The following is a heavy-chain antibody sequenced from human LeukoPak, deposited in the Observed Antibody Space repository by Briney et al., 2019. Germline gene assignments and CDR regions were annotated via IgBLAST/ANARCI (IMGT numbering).Heavy chain of an antibody. CDR1: GYTFTSYA. CDR2: INTNTGNP. CDR3: ARDLLWFGELFIDY. Sequence: GASVKVSCKASGYTFTSYAMNWVRQAPGQGLEWMGWINTNTGNPTYAQGFTGRFVFSLDTSVSTAYLQISSLKAEDTAVYYCARDLLWFGELFIDYWGQGTLVTVSS. J-gene: IGHJ4*02. V-gene: IGHV7-4-1*02. D-gene: IGHD3-10*01.